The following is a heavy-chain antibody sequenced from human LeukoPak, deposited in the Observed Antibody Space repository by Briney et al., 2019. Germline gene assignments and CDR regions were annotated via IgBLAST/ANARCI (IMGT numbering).Heavy chain of an antibody. J-gene: IGHJ5*02. Sequence: GGSLRLSCAASGFTFSSYAMSWVRQAPGKGLEWVSGISGGGGSTYYADSVKGRFTISRDNSKNTLYLQMNSLRAEDTAAYYCAKDYSSSLTNWFDPWGQGTLVTVPS. CDR1: GFTFSSYA. V-gene: IGHV3-23*01. D-gene: IGHD6-6*01. CDR3: AKDYSSSLTNWFDP. CDR2: ISGGGGST.